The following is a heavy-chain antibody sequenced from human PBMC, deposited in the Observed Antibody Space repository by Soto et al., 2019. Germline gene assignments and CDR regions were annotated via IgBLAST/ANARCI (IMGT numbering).Heavy chain of an antibody. CDR3: ARDIVVVPAAMLGYYYYGMDV. D-gene: IGHD2-2*01. J-gene: IGHJ6*02. V-gene: IGHV1-69*13. Sequence: GASVKVSCKASGGTFSSYAISWVRQAPGQGLEWMGGIIPIFGTANYAQKFQGRVTITADESTSTAYMELSSLRSEDTAVYYCARDIVVVPAAMLGYYYYGMDVWGQGTLVTVSS. CDR1: GGTFSSYA. CDR2: IIPIFGTA.